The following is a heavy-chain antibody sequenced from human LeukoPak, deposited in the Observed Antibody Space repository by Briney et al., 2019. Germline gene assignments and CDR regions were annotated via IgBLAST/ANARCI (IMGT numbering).Heavy chain of an antibody. CDR1: GYSISSGYY. V-gene: IGHV4-38-2*02. CDR3: ARIEMAYYYFDY. CDR2: IYHSGST. Sequence: PSETLSLTCTVSGYSISSGYYWGLIRQPPGKGLEWIGSIYHSGSTYYNPSLKSRVTISVDTSKNQFSLKLSSVTAADTAVYYCARIEMAYYYFDYWGQGTLVTVSS. D-gene: IGHD5-24*01. J-gene: IGHJ4*02.